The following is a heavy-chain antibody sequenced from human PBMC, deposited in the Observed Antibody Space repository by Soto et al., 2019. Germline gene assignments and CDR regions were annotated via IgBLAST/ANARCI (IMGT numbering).Heavy chain of an antibody. CDR2: IIPILGIA. CDR3: ARSSSQMPAYYYYYYMDV. CDR1: GGTFSSYT. Sequence: QVQLVQSGAEVKKPGSSVKVSCKASGGTFSSYTISWVRQAPGQGLEWMGRIIPILGIANYAQKFQGRVTITADKSTSTAYMELSSLRSEDTAVYYCARSSSQMPAYYYYYYMDVWGKGTTVTVSS. J-gene: IGHJ6*03. V-gene: IGHV1-69*02. D-gene: IGHD6-13*01.